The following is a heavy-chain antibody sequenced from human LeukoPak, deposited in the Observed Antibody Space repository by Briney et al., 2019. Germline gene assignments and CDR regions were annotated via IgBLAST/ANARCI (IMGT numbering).Heavy chain of an antibody. Sequence: GGSLRLSCAASRFTFSTYSMNWVRQAPGKRLEWVSYISSSGSTIYYADSVKGRFTISRDNAKNSLFLQINSLRAEDTAVYYCARVGYDWNGMDVWGQGTTVTVSS. CDR2: ISSSGSTI. V-gene: IGHV3-48*01. CDR3: ARVGYDWNGMDV. J-gene: IGHJ6*02. CDR1: RFTFSTYS. D-gene: IGHD1-20*01.